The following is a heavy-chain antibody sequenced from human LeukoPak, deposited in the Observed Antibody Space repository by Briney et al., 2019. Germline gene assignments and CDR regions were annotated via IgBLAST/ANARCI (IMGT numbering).Heavy chain of an antibody. J-gene: IGHJ4*02. D-gene: IGHD3-22*01. CDR3: AASITMIVVTPDETLDY. Sequence: PGGSLRLSCAASGFTVSSNYMSWVRQAPGKGLEWVSVIYSGGTTYYADSVKGRFTISRGNSNNTLYLQMNSLRAEDTAVYYCAASITMIVVTPDETLDYWGQGTLVTVSS. CDR2: IYSGGTT. CDR1: GFTVSSNY. V-gene: IGHV3-53*01.